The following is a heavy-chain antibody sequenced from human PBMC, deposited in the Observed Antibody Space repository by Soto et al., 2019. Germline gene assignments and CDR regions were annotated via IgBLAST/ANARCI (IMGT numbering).Heavy chain of an antibody. CDR1: GFSLSTSGVG. CDR3: AHSTSSSTGYVMDV. J-gene: IGHJ6*02. CDR2: IYWDDDK. D-gene: IGHD6-6*01. Sequence: QITLKESGPTLVKPTQTLTLTCTFSGFSLSTSGVGVGCIRQHPGKALEWLALIYWDDDKRYSPSLKSRLTIAKDSSKNQVVLTMTHMDPVDTATYDCAHSTSSSTGYVMDVWGQGTTVTVSS. V-gene: IGHV2-5*02.